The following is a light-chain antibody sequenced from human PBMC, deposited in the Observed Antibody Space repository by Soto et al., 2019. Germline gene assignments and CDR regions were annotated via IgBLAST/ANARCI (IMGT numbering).Light chain of an antibody. J-gene: IGKJ4*01. Sequence: EIVMTQSPATLSVSPGERATLSCRASQSVTSNLAWYQQKPGRAPRLLIYGASTRATGIPARFSGSGSGTEFTLTISSLQAEDVAVYYCQQYYSIPPSFGGGTKVEIK. CDR2: GAS. CDR1: QSVTSN. V-gene: IGKV3-15*01. CDR3: QQYYSIPPS.